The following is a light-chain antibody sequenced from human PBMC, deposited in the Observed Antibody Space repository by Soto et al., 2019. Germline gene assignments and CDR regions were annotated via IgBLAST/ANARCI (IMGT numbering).Light chain of an antibody. CDR3: QQYSISPCT. Sequence: EMLLTQSPGTLSLSPGERATLSCRASQSVSSSYLAWYQQKPGQAPRLLVYAASSRATGIPDRFSGSGSGTDFTLTITRLEPEDFAVYYCQQYSISPCTFGQGTKLEIK. V-gene: IGKV3-20*01. CDR2: AAS. J-gene: IGKJ2*02. CDR1: QSVSSSY.